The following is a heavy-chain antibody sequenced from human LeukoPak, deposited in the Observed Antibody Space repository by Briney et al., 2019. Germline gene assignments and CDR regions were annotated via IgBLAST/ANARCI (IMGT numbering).Heavy chain of an antibody. CDR3: ARDAGSYCSSTSCPAA. CDR1: GGTLSSYA. CDR2: IIPIFGTA. Sequence: GASVKVSCKASGGTLSSYAISWVRQAPGQGLEWMGGIIPIFGTANYAQKFQGRVTITTDESTSTAYMELSSLRSEDTAVYYCARDAGSYCSSTSCPAAWGQGTLVTVSS. V-gene: IGHV1-69*05. D-gene: IGHD2-2*01. J-gene: IGHJ4*02.